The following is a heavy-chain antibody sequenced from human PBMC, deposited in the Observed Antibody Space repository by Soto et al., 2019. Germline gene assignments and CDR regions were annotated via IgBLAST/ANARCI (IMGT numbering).Heavy chain of an antibody. D-gene: IGHD5-12*01. J-gene: IGHJ3*02. V-gene: IGHV3-23*01. Sequence: GGSLRLSCAASGFTFSSYAMSWVRQAPGKGLEWVSAISGSGGSTYYADSVKGRFNISRDNSKNTLYLQMNSLRAEDTAVYYCAKGSGYSGYDWGIAFDIWGQGTMVTVSS. CDR1: GFTFSSYA. CDR2: ISGSGGST. CDR3: AKGSGYSGYDWGIAFDI.